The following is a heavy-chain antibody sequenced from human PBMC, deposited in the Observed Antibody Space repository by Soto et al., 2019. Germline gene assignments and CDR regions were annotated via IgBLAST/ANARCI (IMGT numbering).Heavy chain of an antibody. J-gene: IGHJ5*02. CDR2: ISSDGRNK. CDR3: VREGDSSVYYIKWIDP. CDR1: GFTFNTYA. Sequence: GGSLRLSCTGSGFTFNTYALHWVRQAPGKGLEWVAVISSDGRNKNYAASVKGRFTISRENSKNTMSLEMDSLQPGYTAIYYCVREGDSSVYYIKWIDPWGQGTQVTVSS. V-gene: IGHV3-30*04. D-gene: IGHD3-22*01.